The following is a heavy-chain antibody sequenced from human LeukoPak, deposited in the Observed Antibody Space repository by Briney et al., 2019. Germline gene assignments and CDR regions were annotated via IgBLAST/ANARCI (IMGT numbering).Heavy chain of an antibody. J-gene: IGHJ4*02. Sequence: SETLSLTCTVSGGSISSYYWRWIRQPPGKGLEWIGYIYYSGSTNYNPSLKSRVTISVDTSKNQFSLKLSSVTAADTAVYYRARHRGSANYGDYLVDYWGQGTLVTVSS. CDR3: ARHRGSANYGDYLVDY. CDR2: IYYSGST. CDR1: GGSISSYY. V-gene: IGHV4-59*01. D-gene: IGHD4-17*01.